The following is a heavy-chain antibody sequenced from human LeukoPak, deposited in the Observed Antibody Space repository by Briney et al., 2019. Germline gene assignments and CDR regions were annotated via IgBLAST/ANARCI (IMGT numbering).Heavy chain of an antibody. Sequence: GGSLRLSCAASGFTFSSYGMHWVRQAPGKGLEWVAFIRYDGSNKYYADSVKGRFTISRDNSKNTLYLQMNSLRAEDTAVYYCEKKEKITFNYDSSGYDGGRETLFTFSS. CDR2: IRYDGSNK. CDR1: GFTFSSYG. J-gene: IGHJ4*02. D-gene: IGHD3-22*01. CDR3: EKKEKITFNYDSSGYD. V-gene: IGHV3-30*02.